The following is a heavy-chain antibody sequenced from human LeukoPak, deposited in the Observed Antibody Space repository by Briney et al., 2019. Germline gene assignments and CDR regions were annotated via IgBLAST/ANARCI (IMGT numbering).Heavy chain of an antibody. Sequence: GGSLRLSCAASGFTFSSYSMNWVRQAPGKGLEWVSSVSSSSSYIYYAGSVKGRFTISRDNAKNSLYLQMNSLRAEDTSVYYCARVKITMVRGVIGKEADYWGQGTLVTVSS. V-gene: IGHV3-21*01. J-gene: IGHJ4*02. CDR1: GFTFSSYS. D-gene: IGHD3-10*01. CDR2: VSSSSSYI. CDR3: ARVKITMVRGVIGKEADY.